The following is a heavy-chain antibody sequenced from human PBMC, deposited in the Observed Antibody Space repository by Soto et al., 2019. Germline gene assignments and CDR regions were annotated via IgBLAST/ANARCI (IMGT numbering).Heavy chain of an antibody. CDR1: GGSISSFY. J-gene: IGHJ4*02. CDR3: ARAYGGYADY. V-gene: IGHV4-59*01. Sequence: SETLSLTCTVSGGSISSFYWSWIRQPPGKGLEWIGYIYYSGSTNYNPSLKSRVTISVDTSKNQFSLKLSSVTAADTAVYYCARAYGGYADYWGQGALVTVS. D-gene: IGHD5-12*01. CDR2: IYYSGST.